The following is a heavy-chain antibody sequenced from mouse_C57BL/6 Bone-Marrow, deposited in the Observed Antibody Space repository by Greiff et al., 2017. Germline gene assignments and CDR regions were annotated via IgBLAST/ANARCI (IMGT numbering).Heavy chain of an antibody. CDR1: GFTFSSYA. J-gene: IGHJ1*03. Sequence: EVHLVESGEGLVKPGGSLKLSCAASGFTFSSYAMSWVRQTPEKRLEWVAYISSGGDYIYYADTVKGRFTISRDNARNTLYLQMSSLKSEDTAMYYCTRDRDYYGSSRYWYFDVWGTGTTVTVSS. CDR2: ISSGGDYI. V-gene: IGHV5-9-1*02. CDR3: TRDRDYYGSSRYWYFDV. D-gene: IGHD1-1*01.